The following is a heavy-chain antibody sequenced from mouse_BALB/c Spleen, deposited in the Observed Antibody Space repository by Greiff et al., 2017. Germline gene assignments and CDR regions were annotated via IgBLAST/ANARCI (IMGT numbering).Heavy chain of an antibody. CDR3: ARGGAYYRSYWYFDV. Sequence: DVHLVESGGGLVQPGGSLKLSCAASGFTFSSYGMSWVRQTPDKRLELVATINSNGGSTYYPDSVKGRFTISRDNAKNTLYLQMSSLKSEDTAMYYCARGGAYYRSYWYFDVWGAGTTVTVSS. CDR2: INSNGGST. D-gene: IGHD2-14*01. CDR1: GFTFSSYG. J-gene: IGHJ1*01. V-gene: IGHV5-6-3*01.